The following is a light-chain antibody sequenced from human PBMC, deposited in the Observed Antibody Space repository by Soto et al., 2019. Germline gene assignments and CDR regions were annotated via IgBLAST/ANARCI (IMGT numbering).Light chain of an antibody. CDR2: EVT. Sequence: QSVLTQPASVSGSPGQSITISCTGTSSDVGGFDFVSWFQRRPGKAPRLIIYEVTNRPSGISDRFSGSKSGNTASLTISGLQAEDEADYFCSSYIKTTTLYVFGSGTKLTV. CDR3: SSYIKTTTLYV. J-gene: IGLJ1*01. CDR1: SSDVGGFDF. V-gene: IGLV2-14*01.